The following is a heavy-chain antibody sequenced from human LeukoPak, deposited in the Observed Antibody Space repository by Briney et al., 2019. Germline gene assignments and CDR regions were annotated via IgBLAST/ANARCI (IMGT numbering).Heavy chain of an antibody. J-gene: IGHJ4*02. CDR2: LYKDDTT. D-gene: IGHD6-13*01. CDR1: GFTVSSNF. V-gene: IGHV3-66*02. CDR3: ARAPYSHSWVAEHDN. Sequence: GVLRLSCAASGFTVSSNFMSWVRQAPGKGLEWVSVLYKDDTTYYADSVKGRFTTSRDNSKNTLYLHVNSLITEDTATYYCARAPYSHSWVAEHDNWGQGTLVTVSS.